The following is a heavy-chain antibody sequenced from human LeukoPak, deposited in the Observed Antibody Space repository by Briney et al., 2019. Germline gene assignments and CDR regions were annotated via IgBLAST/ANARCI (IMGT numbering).Heavy chain of an antibody. CDR1: GGFISSSSYF. D-gene: IGHD3-3*01. CDR3: ARGLAISPYYYYYMDV. Sequence: SETLSLTCTVSGGFISSSSYFWGWIRQPPGKGLEWIGYIYYSGSTNYNPSLKSRVTISVDTSKNQFSLKLSSVTAADTAVYYCARGLAISPYYYYYMDVWGKGTTVTVSS. V-gene: IGHV4-61*05. J-gene: IGHJ6*03. CDR2: IYYSGST.